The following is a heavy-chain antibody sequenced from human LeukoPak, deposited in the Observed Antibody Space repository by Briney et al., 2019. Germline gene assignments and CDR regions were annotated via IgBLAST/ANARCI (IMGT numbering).Heavy chain of an antibody. CDR1: GLIFSSYS. D-gene: IGHD3-3*01. CDR2: ISSSSSYI. Sequence: GGSLRLSCAASGLIFSSYSMNWVRQAPGKGLEWVSSISSSSSYIYYADSVKGRFTISRDNAKNSLYLQMNSLRAEDTAVYYCAVTYYDFWSGYSHWGQGTLVTVSS. J-gene: IGHJ4*02. CDR3: AVTYYDFWSGYSH. V-gene: IGHV3-21*01.